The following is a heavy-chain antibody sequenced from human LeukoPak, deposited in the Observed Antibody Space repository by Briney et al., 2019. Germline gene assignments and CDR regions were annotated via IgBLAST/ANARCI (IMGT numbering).Heavy chain of an antibody. Sequence: SETLSLTCAVYGGSFSGYYWSWIRQPPGKGLEWIGEINHSGSTNYNPSLKSRVTISVDTSKNQFSLKLSSVTAADTAVYYCARGHMVRGDSFDYWGQGTLVTVSS. CDR2: INHSGST. J-gene: IGHJ4*02. CDR1: GGSFSGYY. D-gene: IGHD3-10*01. CDR3: ARGHMVRGDSFDY. V-gene: IGHV4-34*01.